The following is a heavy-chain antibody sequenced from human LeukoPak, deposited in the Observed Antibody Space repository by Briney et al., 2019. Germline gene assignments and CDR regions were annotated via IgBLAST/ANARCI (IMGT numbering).Heavy chain of an antibody. CDR1: GGTFSSYA. CDR2: IIPIVGTA. D-gene: IGHD3-10*01. V-gene: IGHV1-69*05. J-gene: IGHJ1*01. Sequence: GASVKVSCKASGGTFSSYAISWVRQAPGQGLDWMGRIIPIVGTANYAQKFQGRVTITTDESTSTAYMELSSLRSEDTAVYYCARDRTFYYGSGSYYNGYFQHWGQGTLVTVSS. CDR3: ARDRTFYYGSGSYYNGYFQH.